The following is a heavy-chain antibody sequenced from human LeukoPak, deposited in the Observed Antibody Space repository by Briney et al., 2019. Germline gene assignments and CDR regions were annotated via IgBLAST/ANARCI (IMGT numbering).Heavy chain of an antibody. CDR3: ARGRWLPNAFDI. Sequence: PSETLSLTCTVSGVSINSYYWNWIRQPPGKGLDRNGYIYYSGRTDYNPSLKRRVTISVDTSKHQFSMKLKSVTAADPAVYFCARGRWLPNAFDIWGQGTMVTVFS. J-gene: IGHJ3*02. D-gene: IGHD5-24*01. V-gene: IGHV4-59*01. CDR2: IYYSGRT. CDR1: GVSINSYY.